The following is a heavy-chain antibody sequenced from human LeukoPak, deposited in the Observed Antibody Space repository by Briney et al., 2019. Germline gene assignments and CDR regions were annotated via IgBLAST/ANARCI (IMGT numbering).Heavy chain of an antibody. V-gene: IGHV1-24*01. J-gene: IGHJ4*02. CDR1: GDTLTELS. CDR2: FDPEDGET. Sequence: AAVKVSCKVSGDTLTELSVRWVRQAPGKGLEWMGGFDPEDGETIYAQKFQGRVTMTEDTSTDTAYMELSSLRSEDTAVYYCATSTFYCSSTSCYVKAFDYWGQGTLVTVSS. CDR3: ATSTFYCSSTSCYVKAFDY. D-gene: IGHD2-2*01.